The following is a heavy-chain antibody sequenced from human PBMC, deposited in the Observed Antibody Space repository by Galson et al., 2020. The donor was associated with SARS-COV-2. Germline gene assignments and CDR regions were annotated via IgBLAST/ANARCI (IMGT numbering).Heavy chain of an antibody. Sequence: SETLSLTCTVSGGSISSGDYYWSWIRQPPGKGLEWIGYIYYSGSTYYNPSLKSRVTISVDTSKNQFSLKLSAVTAADTAVYYCARGDYGGNSGFFDYWGQGTLVTVSS. D-gene: IGHD4-17*01. V-gene: IGHV4-30-4*01. CDR2: IYYSGST. CDR3: ARGDYGGNSGFFDY. J-gene: IGHJ4*02. CDR1: GGSISSGDYY.